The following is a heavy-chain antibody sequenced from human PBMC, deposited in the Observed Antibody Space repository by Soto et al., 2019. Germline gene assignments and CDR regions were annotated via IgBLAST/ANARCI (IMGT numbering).Heavy chain of an antibody. Sequence: GESLKISCNGSGYSFTSYWIGWVRQMPGKGLEWMGIIYPGDSDTRYSPSFQGQVTISADKSISTAYLQWSSLKASDTAMYYCASSGVVVVAAYDAFDIWGQGTMVTVSS. CDR1: GYSFTSYW. V-gene: IGHV5-51*01. D-gene: IGHD2-15*01. CDR2: IYPGDSDT. CDR3: ASSGVVVVAAYDAFDI. J-gene: IGHJ3*02.